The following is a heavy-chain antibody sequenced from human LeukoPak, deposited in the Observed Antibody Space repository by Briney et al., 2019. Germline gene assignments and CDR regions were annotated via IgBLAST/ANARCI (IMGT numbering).Heavy chain of an antibody. Sequence: GGSLRLSCAASGFTFSSHGIHWVRQAPGKGLEWVAIIWYDGSKKYYVDSVKGRFTISRDNAKNSLYLQMNSLRAEDTAVYYCARDFGYGSGSYGVNWGQGTLVTVSS. J-gene: IGHJ4*02. CDR2: IWYDGSKK. D-gene: IGHD3-10*01. CDR1: GFTFSSHG. CDR3: ARDFGYGSGSYGVN. V-gene: IGHV3-33*01.